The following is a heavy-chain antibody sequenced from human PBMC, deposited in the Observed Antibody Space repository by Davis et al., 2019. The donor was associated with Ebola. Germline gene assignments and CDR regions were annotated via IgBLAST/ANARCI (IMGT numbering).Heavy chain of an antibody. V-gene: IGHV3-53*01. CDR3: AKEMVRAYYYYGMDV. J-gene: IGHJ6*02. D-gene: IGHD3-10*01. Sequence: GESLKISCAASGFTVSSNYMSWVRQAPGKGLEWVSVIYSGGSTYYADSVKGRFTISRDNSKNTLYLQMNSLRAEDTAVYYCAKEMVRAYYYYGMDVWGQGTTVTVSS. CDR2: IYSGGST. CDR1: GFTVSSNY.